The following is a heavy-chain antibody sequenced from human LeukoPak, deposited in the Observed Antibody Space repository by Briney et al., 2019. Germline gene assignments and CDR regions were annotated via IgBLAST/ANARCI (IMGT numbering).Heavy chain of an antibody. CDR2: ISWNSGSI. Sequence: GGSLRLSCAASGFTFDDYAMHWVRQAPGKGLEWVSGISWNSGSIGYADSVKGRFTISRDNAKNSLYLQMNSLRAEDTAVYYCAKVLPGIAAANWGQGTLVTVSS. D-gene: IGHD6-13*01. CDR3: AKVLPGIAAAN. J-gene: IGHJ4*02. V-gene: IGHV3-9*01. CDR1: GFTFDDYA.